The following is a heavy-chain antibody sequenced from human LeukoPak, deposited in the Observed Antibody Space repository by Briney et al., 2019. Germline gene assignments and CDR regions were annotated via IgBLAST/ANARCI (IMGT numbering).Heavy chain of an antibody. J-gene: IGHJ4*02. CDR3: ANLGSGSQSSFDY. CDR1: GFTFSNTA. D-gene: IGHD3-10*01. Sequence: GGSLRLSCAASGFTFSNTAMSWVRRAPGKGLEWVSAISASGDGTFYTDSVKGRFTISRDNSKNTLYLQMNSLRAEDTAVYYCANLGSGSQSSFDYWGQGTLVTVSS. V-gene: IGHV3-23*01. CDR2: ISASGDGT.